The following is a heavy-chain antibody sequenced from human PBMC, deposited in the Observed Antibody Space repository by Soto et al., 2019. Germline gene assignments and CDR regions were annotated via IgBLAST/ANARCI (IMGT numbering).Heavy chain of an antibody. Sequence: ASVKVSCKASGGTFSSYAISWVRQAPGQGLEWMGGIIPIFGTANYAQKFQGRVTITADESTSTAYMELSSLRSEDTAVYYCARDATGYSYGFSQSHFDYWGQGTLVTVSS. CDR2: IIPIFGTA. V-gene: IGHV1-69*13. D-gene: IGHD5-18*01. CDR3: ARDATGYSYGFSQSHFDY. J-gene: IGHJ4*02. CDR1: GGTFSSYA.